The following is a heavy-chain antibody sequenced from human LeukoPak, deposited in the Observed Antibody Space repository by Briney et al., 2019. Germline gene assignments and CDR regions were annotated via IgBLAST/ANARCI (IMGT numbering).Heavy chain of an antibody. CDR2: IHHSGRT. V-gene: IGHV4-34*01. D-gene: IGHD3-22*01. CDR1: GGSLSGFY. CDR3: ARAPGYYYDSSGYCLDY. Sequence: PSETLSLNCSVYGGSLSGFYWSWIRQAPGKGLEWIGEIHHSGRTSHNPSLKRRVTMSVDTSTNQFSLKMSAVTAADTAVYYCARAPGYYYDSSGYCLDYWGQGSMVTVSS. J-gene: IGHJ4*02.